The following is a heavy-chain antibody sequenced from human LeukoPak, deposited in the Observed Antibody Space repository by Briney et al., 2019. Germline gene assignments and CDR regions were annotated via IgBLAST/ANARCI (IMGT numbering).Heavy chain of an antibody. CDR3: ARLDDFWSGYFDY. CDR2: IYYSGST. V-gene: IGHV4-59*08. D-gene: IGHD3-3*01. CDR1: GGSFSGYY. J-gene: IGHJ4*02. Sequence: PSETLSLTCAVYGGSFSGYYWSWIRQPPGKGLEWIGYIYYSGSTNYNPSLKSRVTISVDTSKNQFSLKLSSVTAADTAVYYCARLDDFWSGYFDYWGQGTLVTVSS.